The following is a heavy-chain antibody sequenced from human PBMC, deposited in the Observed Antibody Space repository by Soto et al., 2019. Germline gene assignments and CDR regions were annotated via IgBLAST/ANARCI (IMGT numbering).Heavy chain of an antibody. V-gene: IGHV4-4*07. CDR2: IDTSGNT. D-gene: IGHD6-13*01. CDR3: ARYSSNWFQTEGMDV. J-gene: IGHJ6*02. CDR1: GGSISSHY. Sequence: PSETLSLTCTVSGGSISSHYWSWIRQPPVKGLEWIGRIDTSGNTNYNPSLKSRVTMSVDTSKKQFSLKLTSVTAADTAVYYCARYSSNWFQTEGMDVWGQGTTVTVSS.